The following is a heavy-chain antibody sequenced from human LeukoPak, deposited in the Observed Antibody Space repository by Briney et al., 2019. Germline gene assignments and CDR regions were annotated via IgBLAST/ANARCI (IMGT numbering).Heavy chain of an antibody. CDR3: AREADRWFDP. Sequence: NPSETLSLTCAVYGGSFSGYYWSWIRQPPGKGLEWIGEINHSGSTNYNPSLKSRVTISVDTSKNQFSLKLSSVTAADTAVYYCAREADRWFDPWGQGTLVTVSS. V-gene: IGHV4-34*01. CDR2: INHSGST. CDR1: GGSFSGYY. J-gene: IGHJ5*02.